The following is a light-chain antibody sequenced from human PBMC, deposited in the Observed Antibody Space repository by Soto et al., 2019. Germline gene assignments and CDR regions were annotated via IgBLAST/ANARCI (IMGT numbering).Light chain of an antibody. J-gene: IGKJ1*01. Sequence: DIQMTQSPSSLSASVGDRVTITCRASLRIRNDLGWYQHKPGKAPKRLIYAASSLQSGVPSRFSGSGSGTDFTLTISCLQSEDFALYYCQQYNNWWTFGQGTKVDIK. V-gene: IGKV1-17*01. CDR3: QQYNNWWT. CDR2: AAS. CDR1: LRIRND.